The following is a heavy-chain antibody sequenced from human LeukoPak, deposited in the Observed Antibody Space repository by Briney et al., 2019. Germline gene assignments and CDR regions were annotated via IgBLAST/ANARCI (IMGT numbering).Heavy chain of an antibody. CDR3: ARDLRICPRKYDSSSHPFDY. V-gene: IGHV3-23*01. J-gene: IGHJ4*02. CDR1: GFTFNTYV. Sequence: GGSLRLSCAASGFTFNTYVMNWVRQAPGKGLEWVSGTCGSGAATYYADSVKGRFTISRDNSKNILYLQMNSLRAEDTAIYYCARDLRICPRKYDSSSHPFDYWGQGTLVTVSS. CDR2: TCGSGAAT. D-gene: IGHD3-22*01.